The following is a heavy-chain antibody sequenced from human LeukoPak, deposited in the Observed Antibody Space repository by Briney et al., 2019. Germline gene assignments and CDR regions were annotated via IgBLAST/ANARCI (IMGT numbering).Heavy chain of an antibody. CDR2: IYSGGST. D-gene: IGHD5-18*01. CDR3: ARGGGYSYGYPTGMDV. J-gene: IGHJ6*02. CDR1: GFTVSSKS. V-gene: IGHV3-53*04. Sequence: GGSLRLSCAASGFTVSSKSMSSVRQAPGKGLEWVSVIYSGGSTYYADSVKGRFTISRHNSKNTLYLQMNSLRAEDTAVYYCARGGGYSYGYPTGMDVWGQGTTVTVSS.